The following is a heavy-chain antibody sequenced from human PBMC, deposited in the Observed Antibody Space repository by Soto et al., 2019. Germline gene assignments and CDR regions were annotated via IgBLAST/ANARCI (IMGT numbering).Heavy chain of an antibody. V-gene: IGHV6-1*01. J-gene: IGHJ6*03. CDR2: TYYRSKWYN. CDR3: ARGPIVATTGGYYYYYMDV. CDR1: GDRVSSNSAA. D-gene: IGHD5-12*01. Sequence: SQTLSITCAISGDRVSSNSAAWNWIRQSPSRGLEWLGRTYYRSKWYNDYAVSVKSRITINPDTSKNQFSLQLNSVTPEDTAVYYCARGPIVATTGGYYYYYMDVWGKGTTVTVSS.